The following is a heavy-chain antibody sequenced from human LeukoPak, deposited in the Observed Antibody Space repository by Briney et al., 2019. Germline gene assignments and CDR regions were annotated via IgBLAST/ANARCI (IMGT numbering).Heavy chain of an antibody. V-gene: IGHV1-8*01. CDR2: MNPNSGNT. D-gene: IGHD2-15*01. CDR1: GYTFTSYD. J-gene: IGHJ4*02. Sequence: ASVKVSCKVSGYTFTSYDINWVRQATGQGLEWMGWMNPNSGNTGYAQKFQGRVTMTRNTSISTAYMELSSLRSEDTAVYYCARAVRPMYCSGGSCYRSLYYFDYWGQGTLVTVSS. CDR3: ARAVRPMYCSGGSCYRSLYYFDY.